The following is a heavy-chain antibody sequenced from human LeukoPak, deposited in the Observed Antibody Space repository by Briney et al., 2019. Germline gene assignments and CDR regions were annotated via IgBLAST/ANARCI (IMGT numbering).Heavy chain of an antibody. D-gene: IGHD6-6*01. CDR2: IYYSGST. CDR3: ARGPTRVRLEYSSSLDY. V-gene: IGHV4-39*07. Sequence: PSETLSLTCTVSGGSISSSSYYWDWIRQPPGKGLEWIGSIYYSGSTNYNPSLKSRVTISVDTSKNQFSLKLSSVTAADTAVYYCARGPTRVRLEYSSSLDYWGQGTLVTVSS. J-gene: IGHJ4*02. CDR1: GGSISSSSYY.